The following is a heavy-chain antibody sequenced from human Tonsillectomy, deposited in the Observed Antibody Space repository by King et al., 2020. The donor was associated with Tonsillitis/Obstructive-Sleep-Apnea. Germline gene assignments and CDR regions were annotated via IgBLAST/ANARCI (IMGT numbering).Heavy chain of an antibody. CDR1: GGSISSRTYY. V-gene: IGHV4-39*01. Sequence: QLQESGPGLVKPSETLSLTCTVSGGSISSRTYYWGWIRQPPGKGLEWNGSIYYSGSTSYNPSLKSRVTISVDTSKNQFSLNLSSVTAADTAVYYCARLGYYDYSGYVSWGQGTLVTVSS. D-gene: IGHD3-22*01. J-gene: IGHJ5*02. CDR3: ARLGYYDYSGYVS. CDR2: IYYSGST.